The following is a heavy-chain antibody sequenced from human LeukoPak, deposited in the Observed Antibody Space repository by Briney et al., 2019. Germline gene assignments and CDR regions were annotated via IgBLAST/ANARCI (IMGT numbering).Heavy chain of an antibody. Sequence: GRSLTLSCPTSGFTFSHYGMHWVRPPAGKGLEWVAVICKDGTDKNYRGSVKGRFTISRDNSKNTVYLQMNSLSVEDTAVYYCAKDAQRGFDFSNSLESWGQGTLVTVSS. CDR3: AKDAQRGFDFSNSLES. CDR1: GFTFSHYG. D-gene: IGHD4-11*01. CDR2: ICKDGTDK. V-gene: IGHV3-33*06. J-gene: IGHJ4*02.